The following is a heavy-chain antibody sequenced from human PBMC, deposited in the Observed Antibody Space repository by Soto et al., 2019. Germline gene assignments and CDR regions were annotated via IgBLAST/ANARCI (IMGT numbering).Heavy chain of an antibody. CDR1: GDSINNYS. CDR2: IYTSGTT. D-gene: IGHD3-10*01. Sequence: SETLSLTCTVSGDSINNYSCSWSRQPAGKGLEWIGRIYTSGTTNYNPSLKSRITMSVDTSKNQFSLKLSSVTAADTAVYYCAGYNYGSYAFDIWGQGTMVTVSS. V-gene: IGHV4-4*07. J-gene: IGHJ3*02. CDR3: AGYNYGSYAFDI.